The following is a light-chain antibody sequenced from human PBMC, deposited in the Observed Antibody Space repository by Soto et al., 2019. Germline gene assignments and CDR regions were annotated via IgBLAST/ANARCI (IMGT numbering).Light chain of an antibody. J-gene: IGKJ1*01. Sequence: DIQITQSPSSLSASIVDRVTLTFRASQGIGTNLNWYQQRPGKAPKLLIYAVSSLQSGVSSRFSGSGSGTDFTLSINSLQREDFATYYCQKTYSAPPLFGQGTKVDIK. CDR1: QGIGTN. CDR3: QKTYSAPPL. V-gene: IGKV1-39*01. CDR2: AVS.